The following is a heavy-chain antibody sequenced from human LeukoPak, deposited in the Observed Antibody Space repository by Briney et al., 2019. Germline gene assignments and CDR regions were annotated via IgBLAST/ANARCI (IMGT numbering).Heavy chain of an antibody. V-gene: IGHV3-23*01. D-gene: IGHD2-15*01. CDR2: ISGSGGST. CDR1: GFTFSSYA. Sequence: GGSLRLSCAASGFTFSSYAMSWVRQAPGKGLEWVSAISGSGGSTYYADSVKGRFTISRDNSKNTLYLQMNSLRAEDAAVYYCAKDVGLLQGALDWGQGTLVTVSS. CDR3: AKDVGLLQGALD. J-gene: IGHJ4*02.